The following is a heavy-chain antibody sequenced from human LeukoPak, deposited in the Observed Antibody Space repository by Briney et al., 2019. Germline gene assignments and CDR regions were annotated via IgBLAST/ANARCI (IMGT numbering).Heavy chain of an antibody. CDR2: IYKSGST. CDR1: GGSISNSY. CDR3: ARDLTAQNWFDP. V-gene: IGHV4-59*01. Sequence: SETLSLTCIVSGGSISNSYWSWIRQSPGKGLEWIGYIYKSGSTNYNLSLKSRVTISVDTSKNQFSLKLSSVTAADTAVYYCARDLTAQNWFDPWGQGTLVTVSS. J-gene: IGHJ5*02.